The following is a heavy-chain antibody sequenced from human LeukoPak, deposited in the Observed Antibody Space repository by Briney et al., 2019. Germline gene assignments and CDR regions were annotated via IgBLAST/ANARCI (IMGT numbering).Heavy chain of an antibody. CDR2: IYYCGST. CDR1: GGSISSSSYY. Sequence: LGTPSLTPTVSGGSISSSSYYWGWVRPPPREGLGWIGSIYYCGSTYYNPSLKSRVTISVDTSKNQFSLKLSSVTAADTAVYYCARWGDSEAYGSGSYDKYYFDYWGQGTLVTVSS. V-gene: IGHV4-39*01. J-gene: IGHJ4*02. D-gene: IGHD3-10*01. CDR3: ARWGDSEAYGSGSYDKYYFDY.